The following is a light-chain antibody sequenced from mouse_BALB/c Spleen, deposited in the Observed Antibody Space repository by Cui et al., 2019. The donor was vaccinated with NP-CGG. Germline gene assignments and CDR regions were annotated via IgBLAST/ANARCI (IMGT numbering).Light chain of an antibody. Sequence: QAVMTQESALTTSPGETVTLTCRSSTGAVTTSNYANWVQEKPDHLFTGLIGGTNNRVPGVPARFSGSRIGDKAALTITGAQTEDEAIYFCALWYSNHWVFGGGTKLTVL. V-gene: IGLV1*01. CDR1: TGAVTTSNY. CDR2: GTN. J-gene: IGLJ1*01. CDR3: ALWYSNHWV.